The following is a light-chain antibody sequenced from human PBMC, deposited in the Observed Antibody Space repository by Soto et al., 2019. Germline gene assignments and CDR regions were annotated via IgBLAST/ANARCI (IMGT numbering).Light chain of an antibody. V-gene: IGKV2-24*01. CDR3: MQGTHFPWT. CDR1: QSLVHSNGNTY. CDR2: QIS. J-gene: IGKJ1*01. Sequence: EIVMTQAPLSSPVTLGQPASISCRSSQSLVHSNGNTYLSRLHQRPGQTPRLLIYQISNRFSGAPGKISGSGAGTDFTLTISRVEAEDVGTYYCMQGTHFPWTFGQGTKVEVK.